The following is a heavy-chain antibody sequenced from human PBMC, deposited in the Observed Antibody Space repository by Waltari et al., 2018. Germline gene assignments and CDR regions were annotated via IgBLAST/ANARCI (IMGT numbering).Heavy chain of an antibody. D-gene: IGHD3-22*01. CDR1: GGSIRHITW. J-gene: IGHJ5*02. CDR3: ARLLPWFDP. CDR2: IYHSGSN. V-gene: IGHV4-4*02. Sequence: QVQLQESGPGLVKPSRTLSLTCPVSGGSIRHITWWAWFRQPPGKGLRGSWVRQPPGKGREWIGEIYHSGSNNYNPSLKSRVTISVDKSKNQFSLKLSSVTAADTAVYYCARLLPWFDPWGQGTLVTVSS.